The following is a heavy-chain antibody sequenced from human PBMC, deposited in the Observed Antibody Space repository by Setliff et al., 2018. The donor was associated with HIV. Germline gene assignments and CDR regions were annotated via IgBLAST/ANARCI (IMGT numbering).Heavy chain of an antibody. J-gene: IGHJ6*03. D-gene: IGHD4-4*01. Sequence: SVKVSCKASGGTFSAISWVRQAPGQGLEWTGGIIPIFGTANYAQKFQGRVTITADESTSTANMELNSLRAEDTAVYYCARVLSNSELYYFYYMDVWGKGTTVTVSS. V-gene: IGHV1-69*13. CDR1: GGTFSA. CDR3: ARVLSNSELYYFYYMDV. CDR2: IIPIFGTA.